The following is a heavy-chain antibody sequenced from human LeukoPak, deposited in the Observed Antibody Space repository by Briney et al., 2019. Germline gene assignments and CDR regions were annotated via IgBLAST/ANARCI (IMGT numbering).Heavy chain of an antibody. V-gene: IGHV3-15*01. CDR3: TTDGGLFRWYDFWSGYYLNWFDP. CDR2: IKSKTDGGTT. J-gene: IGHJ5*02. Sequence: GGSLRLSCAPSGFTFSNARMSCVPEAPEKGLEWVGRIKSKTDGGTTGYAARVKGRFTISRDNSKDTLYLQMNSLKTEVTAVYYCTTDGGLFRWYDFWSGYYLNWFDPWGQGTLVTVSS. CDR1: GFTFSNAR. D-gene: IGHD3-3*01.